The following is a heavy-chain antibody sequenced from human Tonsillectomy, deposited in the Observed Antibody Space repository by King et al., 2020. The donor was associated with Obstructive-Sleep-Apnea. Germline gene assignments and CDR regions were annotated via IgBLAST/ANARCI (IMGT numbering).Heavy chain of an antibody. CDR3: SAGPESAWHKFAY. CDR1: GCTFSSFA. D-gene: IGHD6-25*01. CDR2: ISYNVNKY. J-gene: IGHJ4*02. V-gene: IGHV3-30*04. Sequence: VQLVESGGGVVQSGRSLRLSFAASGCTFSSFAMHWVRQAPGQGLDWVAGISYNVNKYSYATSVKGRFTISSDNSKNTLYLQMNSLRADDTAVYYCSAGPESAWHKFAYWGQGTLVTVSS.